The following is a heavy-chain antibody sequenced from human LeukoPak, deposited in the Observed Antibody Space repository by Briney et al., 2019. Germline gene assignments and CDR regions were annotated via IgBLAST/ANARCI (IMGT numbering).Heavy chain of an antibody. CDR3: SKDSRRRRTYYYDSSGLYYFDY. CDR1: GFTFSSYW. CDR2: IKKDGSEK. J-gene: IGHJ4*02. D-gene: IGHD3-22*01. V-gene: IGHV3-7*01. Sequence: GGSLRLSCAASGFTFSSYWMSWVRQAPGKGLEWVANIKKDGSEKYYVDSVKGRFTISRDNSKNTLYLQMNSLRVEDTAVYFCSKDSRRRRTYYYDSSGLYYFDYWGQGTLVTVSS.